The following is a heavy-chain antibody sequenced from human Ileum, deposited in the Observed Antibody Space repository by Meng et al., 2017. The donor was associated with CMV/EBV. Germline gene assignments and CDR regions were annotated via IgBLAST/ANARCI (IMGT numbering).Heavy chain of an antibody. J-gene: IGHJ4*02. CDR3: ARAEADTGNFEY. CDR2: ISSSGSI. D-gene: IGHD6-19*01. V-gene: IGHV4-4*07. Sequence: QVQLQESGPGLVKPSETLSLPCTVTDGSISYYYWSRIRQSADKGLEWIGRISSSGSINYNPSLESRLTLSVDTSKKQLSLKLSSVTAADTAVYYCARAEADTGNFEYWGQGTLVTVSS. CDR1: DGSISYYY.